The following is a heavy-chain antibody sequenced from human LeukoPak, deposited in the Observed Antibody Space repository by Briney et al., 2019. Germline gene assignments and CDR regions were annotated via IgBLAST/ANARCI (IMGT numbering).Heavy chain of an antibody. D-gene: IGHD3-10*01. Sequence: GGSLRLSCTTSGFTFGDYAMNWVRQVPGKGLDWVGLIRRKAYGGTIEYAASVKGRFSISRDDSKSIAYLQMNSLEIEDTAVYYCTRDYYGSGSYYNNYFDYWGQGTLVTVSS. CDR3: TRDYYGSGSYYNNYFDY. V-gene: IGHV3-49*04. J-gene: IGHJ4*02. CDR2: IRRKAYGGTI. CDR1: GFTFGDYA.